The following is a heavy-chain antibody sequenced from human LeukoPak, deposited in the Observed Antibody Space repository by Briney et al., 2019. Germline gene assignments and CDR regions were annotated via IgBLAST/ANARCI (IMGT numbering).Heavy chain of an antibody. J-gene: IGHJ2*01. D-gene: IGHD2-21*02. CDR3: ARHVPSALRIVVVTSDWYFDL. V-gene: IGHV4-39*01. CDR1: GVSISSRSHY. Sequence: SETLSLTCTVSGVSISSRSHYWGWVRQPPGKGPEWIGSIYYGGSTSYNPSLKTRVTNSIDTSKNQFSLRLSPVTAADTAVYYCARHVPSALRIVVVTSDWYFDLWGRGTLVTVAS. CDR2: IYYGGST.